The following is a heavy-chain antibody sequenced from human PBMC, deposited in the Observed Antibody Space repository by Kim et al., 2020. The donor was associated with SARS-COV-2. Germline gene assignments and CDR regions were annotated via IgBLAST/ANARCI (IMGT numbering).Heavy chain of an antibody. J-gene: IGHJ6*02. CDR2: IWYDGSNK. V-gene: IGHV3-33*01. Sequence: GGSLRLSCAASGFTFSSYGMHWVRQAPGKGLEWVAVIWYDGSNKYYADSVKGRFTISRDNSKNTLYLQMNSLRAEDTAVYYCARSYYYDSSGYYYVNYYYYGRDVWGQGTTVTVSS. D-gene: IGHD3-22*01. CDR1: GFTFSSYG. CDR3: ARSYYYDSSGYYYVNYYYYGRDV.